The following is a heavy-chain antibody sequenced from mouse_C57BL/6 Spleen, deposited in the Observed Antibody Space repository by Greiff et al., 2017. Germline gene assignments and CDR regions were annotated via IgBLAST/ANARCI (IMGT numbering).Heavy chain of an antibody. Sequence: QVQLQQSGAELARPGASVKLSCKASGYTFTSSGISWVKQRTGQGLEWIGEIYPRSGNTYYNEKFKGKATLTADKSSSTAYMELRSLTSEDSAVYFCARYYGSSYWYFDVWGTGTTVTVSS. CDR3: ARYYGSSYWYFDV. D-gene: IGHD1-1*01. CDR1: GYTFTSSG. J-gene: IGHJ1*03. CDR2: IYPRSGNT. V-gene: IGHV1-81*01.